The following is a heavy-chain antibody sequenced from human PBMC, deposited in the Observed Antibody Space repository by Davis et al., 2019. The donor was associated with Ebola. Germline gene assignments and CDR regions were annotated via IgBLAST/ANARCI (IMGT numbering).Heavy chain of an antibody. J-gene: IGHJ6*03. D-gene: IGHD6-13*01. Sequence: SVKVSCKASGYIFPSYGISWVRQAPGQGLEWMGGIVPVFKTANYAQKFQGRVTITADEFPTTAYMELSGLRSEDTAVYYCAKTARAAGRMIEETRVYKFYYMDAWGKGTTVTVSS. CDR1: GYIFPSYG. CDR3: AKTARAAGRMIEETRVYKFYYMDA. V-gene: IGHV1-69*13. CDR2: IVPVFKTA.